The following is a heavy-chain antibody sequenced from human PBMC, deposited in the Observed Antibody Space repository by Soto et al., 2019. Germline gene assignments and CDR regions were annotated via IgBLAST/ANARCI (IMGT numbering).Heavy chain of an antibody. Sequence: PSETLSLTCTVSGGSISGYYWSWVRQPAGKGLEWVGRIYSDGTTNYSPSLKSRVTMSLYTSKDQFSLHLNSVTAADTAVYYCSRVGCSNSKCYTRGMDVWVQGTTVTVSS. V-gene: IGHV4-4*07. D-gene: IGHD2-2*01. CDR3: SRVGCSNSKCYTRGMDV. CDR2: IYSDGTT. J-gene: IGHJ6*02. CDR1: GGSISGYY.